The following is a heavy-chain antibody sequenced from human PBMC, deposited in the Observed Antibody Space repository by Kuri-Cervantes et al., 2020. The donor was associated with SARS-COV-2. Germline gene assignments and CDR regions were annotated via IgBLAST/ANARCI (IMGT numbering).Heavy chain of an antibody. V-gene: IGHV3-9*01. Sequence: SLKISCAASGFAFDDYAMHWVRQAPGKGLEWVSGISWRSGSIGYADSVKGRFTISRDNAKNSLYLQMNSLRAEDTAVYYCARSYSSSWYRGYYYYMDVWGKGTTVTVSS. D-gene: IGHD6-13*01. J-gene: IGHJ6*03. CDR3: ARSYSSSWYRGYYYYMDV. CDR2: ISWRSGSI. CDR1: GFAFDDYA.